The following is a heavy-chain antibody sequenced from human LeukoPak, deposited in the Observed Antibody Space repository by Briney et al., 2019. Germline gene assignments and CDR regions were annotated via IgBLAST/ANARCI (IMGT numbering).Heavy chain of an antibody. J-gene: IGHJ3*02. CDR1: GYTFTGYY. CDR2: INPNSGGT. V-gene: IGHV1-2*02. Sequence: ASVKVSCKASGYTFTGYYMHWVRQAPGQGLEWMGWINPNSGGTNYAQKFQGRVTMTRDTSISTAYMELSRLRSDDTAVYYCARGGSYYGSSGYYDAFDIWGQGTMVTVSS. D-gene: IGHD3-22*01. CDR3: ARGGSYYGSSGYYDAFDI.